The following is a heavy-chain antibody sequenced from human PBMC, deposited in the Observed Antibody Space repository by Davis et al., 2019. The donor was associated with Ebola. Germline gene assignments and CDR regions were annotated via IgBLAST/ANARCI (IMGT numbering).Heavy chain of an antibody. J-gene: IGHJ5*02. CDR1: GYTFSIYD. V-gene: IGHV1-46*01. CDR3: ARERPLFGSGTKNWFDL. D-gene: IGHD3-10*01. CDR2: INTSGGST. Sequence: AASVQVSCKASGYTFSIYDMHCVRQAPGQGLEWMGMINTSGGSTGYAQKFQGRVTMTMDPSTSTVYMELSSLRSEDTAVYYCARERPLFGSGTKNWFDLWGQGTLVTVSS.